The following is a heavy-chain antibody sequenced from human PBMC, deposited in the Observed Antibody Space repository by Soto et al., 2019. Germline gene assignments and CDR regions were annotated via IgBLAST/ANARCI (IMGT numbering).Heavy chain of an antibody. D-gene: IGHD1-26*01. J-gene: IGHJ1*01. CDR2: INPNSGGT. Sequence: GSAVKVSCKASGYTFTGYYMHWVRQAPGQGLEWMGWINPNSGGTNYAQKFQGRVTMTRDTSTNTAYMELRRLRSDDTAVYYCARDRHGAPGAYWGQGTPGTVSS. CDR1: GYTFTGYY. CDR3: ARDRHGAPGAY. V-gene: IGHV1-2*02.